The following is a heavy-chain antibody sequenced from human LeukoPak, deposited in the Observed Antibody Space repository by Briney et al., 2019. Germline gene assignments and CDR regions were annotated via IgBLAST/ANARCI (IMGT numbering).Heavy chain of an antibody. CDR3: ARGGSGWYYPDY. D-gene: IGHD6-19*01. Sequence: PGGPLRLSCVASGFTFSDYAMSWVRQAPGRGLEWVAAISGSGGYTYYADSVKGRFTISRDNAKNSLYLQMNSLRAEDTAVYYCARGGSGWYYPDYWGQGTLVTVSS. V-gene: IGHV3-23*01. CDR2: ISGSGGYT. CDR1: GFTFSDYA. J-gene: IGHJ4*02.